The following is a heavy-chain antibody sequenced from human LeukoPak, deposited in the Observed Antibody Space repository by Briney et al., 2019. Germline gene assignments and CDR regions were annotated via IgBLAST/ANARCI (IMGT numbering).Heavy chain of an antibody. J-gene: IGHJ3*02. Sequence: GGSLRLSCAVSGFTFSSYAMSWVRQAPGKGLEWISTINNNGGGTYYADSVKGRFTVSRDNSKNTLYLQMNSLRAEDTAVYYCAKEYYYDSSGYSSAFDIWGQGTMVTVSS. CDR2: INNNGGGT. CDR3: AKEYYYDSSGYSSAFDI. D-gene: IGHD3-22*01. CDR1: GFTFSSYA. V-gene: IGHV3-23*01.